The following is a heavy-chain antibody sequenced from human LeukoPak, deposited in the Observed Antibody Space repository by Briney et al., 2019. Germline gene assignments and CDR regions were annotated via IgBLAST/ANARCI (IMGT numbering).Heavy chain of an antibody. V-gene: IGHV4-4*07. Sequence: SETLSLTCTVSGGSISSYYWSWIRQPAGKGLEWIGRIYTSGSTNYNPSLKSRVTMSVDTSKSQFSLKLSSVTAADTAVYYCARARGAAGRSWFDPWGQGTLVTVSS. CDR2: IYTSGST. CDR1: GGSISSYY. D-gene: IGHD6-13*01. CDR3: ARARGAAGRSWFDP. J-gene: IGHJ5*02.